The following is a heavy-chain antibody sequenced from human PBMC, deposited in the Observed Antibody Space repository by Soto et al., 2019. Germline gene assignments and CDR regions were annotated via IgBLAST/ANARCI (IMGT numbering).Heavy chain of an antibody. CDR2: IIPIFGTA. CDR3: AREVSISFPGDAFDI. J-gene: IGHJ3*02. Sequence: QVELVQSGAEVKKPGSSVKVSCKASGGTFSSYAISWVRQAPGKGLEWMGGIIPIFGTANYAQKFQGSVTITADESTSTADMELSSLRSEDTAVYYCAREVSISFPGDAFDIWGQGTMVTVSS. D-gene: IGHD3-9*01. V-gene: IGHV1-69*12. CDR1: GGTFSSYA.